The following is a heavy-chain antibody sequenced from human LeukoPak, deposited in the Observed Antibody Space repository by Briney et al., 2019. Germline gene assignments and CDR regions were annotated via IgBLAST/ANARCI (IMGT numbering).Heavy chain of an antibody. CDR1: GFTFTTYW. J-gene: IGHJ4*02. Sequence: SGGSLRLSCAASGFTFTTYWMSWVRQAPGKGLQWVANIKQDGSEKSYVDSVKGRFTISRDNAKNSLYLQMNSLRAEDTAVYYCASEAATAGTIWDYWGQGSLVTVSS. CDR3: ASEAATAGTIWDY. V-gene: IGHV3-7*01. D-gene: IGHD1-7*01. CDR2: IKQDGSEK.